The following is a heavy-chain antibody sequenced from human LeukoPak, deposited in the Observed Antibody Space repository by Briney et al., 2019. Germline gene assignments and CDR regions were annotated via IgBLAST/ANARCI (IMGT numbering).Heavy chain of an antibody. CDR3: ARDRRKYDYDSGGYPPY. CDR2: ISTSSTPI. V-gene: IGHV3-48*01. D-gene: IGHD3-22*01. Sequence: PGRSLRLSWAPAAFTFGSYTVLWVRHVPGKGLGWVAYISTSSTPIYYADSVKGRFTISRDTAKNSLYLQMNTLRAEDTAVYYWARDRRKYDYDSGGYPPYWGQGTLVTASS. J-gene: IGHJ4*02. CDR1: AFTFGSYT.